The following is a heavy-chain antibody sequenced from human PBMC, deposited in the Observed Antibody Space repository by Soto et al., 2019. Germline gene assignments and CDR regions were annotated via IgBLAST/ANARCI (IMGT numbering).Heavy chain of an antibody. D-gene: IGHD3-10*01. V-gene: IGHV4-30-4*01. CDR2: IYYSGST. J-gene: IGHJ5*02. CDR3: ARGLEEMVRGVIINGYNWFDP. Sequence: TSETLSLTCTVSCGSISSGDYYWSWIRQPPGKGLEWIGYIYYSGSTYYNPSLKSRVTISVDTSKNQFSLKLSSVTAADTAVYYCARGLEEMVRGVIINGYNWFDPWGQGTLVTVSS. CDR1: CGSISSGDYY.